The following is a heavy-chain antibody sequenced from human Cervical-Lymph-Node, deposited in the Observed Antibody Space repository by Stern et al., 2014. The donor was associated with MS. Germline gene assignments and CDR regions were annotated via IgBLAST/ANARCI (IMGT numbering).Heavy chain of an antibody. V-gene: IGHV7-4-1*02. CDR3: ARLSSGVYSSNWGSDY. D-gene: IGHD6-13*01. CDR1: GYTFTSYA. CDR2: LNTNTGNP. Sequence: QVQLMQSGSELKKPGASVKVSCKASGYTFTSYAMNWVRQAPGQGLEWMGWLNTNTGNPTYGPGFTRRVVFSLDTSVNTAYLQISSLKAEDTAVYYCARLSSGVYSSNWGSDYWGQGTLVTVSS. J-gene: IGHJ4*02.